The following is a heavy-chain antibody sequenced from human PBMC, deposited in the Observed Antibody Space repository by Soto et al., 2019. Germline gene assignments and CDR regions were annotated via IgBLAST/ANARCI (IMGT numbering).Heavy chain of an antibody. D-gene: IGHD6-13*01. CDR1: GYTFTGYY. CDR3: ARDLIAAAGTGYHYYGMDV. V-gene: IGHV1-2*04. J-gene: IGHJ6*02. Sequence: GASVKVSCKASGYTFTGYYMHWVRQAPGQGLEWMGWINPNSGGTNYAQKFQGWVTMTRDTSSSTAYMELSRLRSDDTAVYYCARDLIAAAGTGYHYYGMDVWGQGTTVTV. CDR2: INPNSGGT.